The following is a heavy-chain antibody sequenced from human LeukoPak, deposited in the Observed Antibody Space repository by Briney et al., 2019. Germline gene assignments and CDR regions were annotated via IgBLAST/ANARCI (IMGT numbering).Heavy chain of an antibody. CDR3: ARATRGYYDSSGYYYAGTIDY. J-gene: IGHJ4*02. D-gene: IGHD3-22*01. V-gene: IGHV4-59*12. CDR1: GGSISSYY. CDR2: IYYSGST. Sequence: SETLSLTCTVSGGSISSYYWSWIRQPPGKGLEWIGYIYYSGSTNYNPSLKSRVTISVDTSENQFSLKLSSVTAADTAVYYCARATRGYYDSSGYYYAGTIDYWGQGTLVTVSS.